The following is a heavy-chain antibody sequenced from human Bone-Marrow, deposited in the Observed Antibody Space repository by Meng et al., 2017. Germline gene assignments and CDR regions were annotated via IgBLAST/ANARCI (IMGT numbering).Heavy chain of an antibody. D-gene: IGHD6-19*01. V-gene: IGHV3-30*01. CDR3: ARRAVPDI. Sequence: QVQLEGAGGGVVQPGSSLRLSCAASGFTLGFHDTYWVRQAPGKGLEWVAGISYDGFNKFYADSVKGRFTISRDKSQTSVDLQMNSLRPEDSAVYYCARRAVPDIWGQGALVTVSS. CDR1: GFTLGFHD. CDR2: ISYDGFNK. J-gene: IGHJ4*02.